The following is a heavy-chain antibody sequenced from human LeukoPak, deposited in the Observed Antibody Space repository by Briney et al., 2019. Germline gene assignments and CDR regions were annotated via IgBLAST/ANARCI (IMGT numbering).Heavy chain of an antibody. V-gene: IGHV4-30-2*01. CDR1: MGSLCVVASS. CDR2: IYLSGST. J-gene: IGHJ5*02. D-gene: IGHD2-2*01. CDR3: ARALPGWFDP. Sequence: SQTLSLTRAVSMGSLCVVASSGRSTRPPPGKGLEWVGYIYLSGSTNYNPSLNGRATKSVRRTKNPPSRKPSSLPRAVPAVSFCARALPGWFDPWNQGTLVTV.